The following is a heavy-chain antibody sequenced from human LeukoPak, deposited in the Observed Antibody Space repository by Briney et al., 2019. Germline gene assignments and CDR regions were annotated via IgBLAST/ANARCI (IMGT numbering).Heavy chain of an antibody. Sequence: PSETLSLTCAVYGGSFSGYYWSWIRQPPGKGLEWIGEINHSGSTNYNPSLKSRVTISVDTSKNQFSLRLSSVTAADTAVYYCARGSEGGFDPWGQGTLVTVSS. V-gene: IGHV4-34*01. CDR3: ARGSEGGFDP. CDR1: GGSFSGYY. CDR2: INHSGST. J-gene: IGHJ5*02.